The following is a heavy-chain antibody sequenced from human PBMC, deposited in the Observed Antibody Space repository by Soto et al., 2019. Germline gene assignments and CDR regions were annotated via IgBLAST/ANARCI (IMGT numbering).Heavy chain of an antibody. Sequence: SETLSLTCTVSGGSISSGGYYWSWIRPHPGKGLKWIGYIYYSGSTCYNPSLKSRATISLDSSKNQFSLRLTSVTAADTAVYYCARDRGGITVSLKPLGEWFDPWGQGTLVTVSS. CDR1: GGSISSGGYY. CDR2: IYYSGST. V-gene: IGHV4-31*03. J-gene: IGHJ5*02. D-gene: IGHD3-16*01. CDR3: ARDRGGITVSLKPLGEWFDP.